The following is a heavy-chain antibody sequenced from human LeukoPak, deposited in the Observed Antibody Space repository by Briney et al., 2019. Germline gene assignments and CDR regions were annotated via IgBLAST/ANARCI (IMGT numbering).Heavy chain of an antibody. CDR3: AKGPLRGTAAAIDY. Sequence: PGGSLRLSCAASGFTFNNYGMHWVRQAPGKGLEWVAVRSYYGRNKHYPDSVKGRVTSSRDISTAPQWPQLASLRTEDTAVHYCAKGPLRGTAAAIDYWGQGPLVTVSS. D-gene: IGHD2-2*01. CDR1: GFTFNNYG. J-gene: IGHJ4*02. CDR2: RSYYGRNK. V-gene: IGHV3-30*18.